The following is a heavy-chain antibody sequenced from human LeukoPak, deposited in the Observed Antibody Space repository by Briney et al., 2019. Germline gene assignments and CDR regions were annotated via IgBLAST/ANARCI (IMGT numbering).Heavy chain of an antibody. CDR3: ARDYYGSGSYYGALTYFDY. CDR2: ISVYNGNT. V-gene: IGHV1-18*01. D-gene: IGHD3-10*01. Sequence: ASVKVSCKASGYTFNTYGFSWVRQAPGQGLEWMGWISVYNGNTIYVEKFQGRVTLTTDTSTNTAYMELRSLRSDDTAVYYCARDYYGSGSYYGALTYFDYWGQGTLVTVSS. J-gene: IGHJ4*02. CDR1: GYTFNTYG.